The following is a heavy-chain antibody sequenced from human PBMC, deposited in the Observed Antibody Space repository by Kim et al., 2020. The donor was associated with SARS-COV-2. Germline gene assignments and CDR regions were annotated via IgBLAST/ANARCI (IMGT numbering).Heavy chain of an antibody. J-gene: IGHJ5*02. D-gene: IGHD6-13*01. CDR2: ISGSGGST. CDR1: GFTFSSYA. V-gene: IGHV3-23*01. Sequence: GGSLRLSCAASGFTFSSYAMSWVHQAPGKGLEWVSAISGSGGSTYYADSVKGRFTISRDNSKNTLYLQMNSLRAEDTAVYYCAKDDSIAAAGNWFDPWGQGTLVTVSS. CDR3: AKDDSIAAAGNWFDP.